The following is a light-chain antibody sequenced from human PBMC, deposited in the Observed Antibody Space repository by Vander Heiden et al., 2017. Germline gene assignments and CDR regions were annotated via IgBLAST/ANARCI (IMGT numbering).Light chain of an antibody. CDR1: RSDVVGYKY. CDR3: SSFTSRSTVI. V-gene: IGLV2-14*03. CDR2: DVS. J-gene: IGLJ2*01. Sequence: QPALTHPASVSGSPGQSITISCTGSRSDVVGYKYVSWYQQHPGKAPKLLIYDVSDRPSGVSNRFSGSKSGNTASLTISGLQAEDEADYYCSSFTSRSTVIFGGGTKLTVL.